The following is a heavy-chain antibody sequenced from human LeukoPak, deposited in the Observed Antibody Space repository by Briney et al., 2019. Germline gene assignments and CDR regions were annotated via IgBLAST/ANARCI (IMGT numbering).Heavy chain of an antibody. CDR1: GFTFSSYA. J-gene: IGHJ4*02. V-gene: IGHV3-23*01. Sequence: GGSLRLSCAASGFTFSSYAMSWVRQTPGKGLEWVSTISDSGSSTYYTDSVKGRFTFSRDNSKNTLHLQMNSLRAEDTAVYYCTKDHGFYSSGWHPLFDHWGQGTLVTVTP. D-gene: IGHD6-19*01. CDR3: TKDHGFYSSGWHPLFDH. CDR2: ISDSGSST.